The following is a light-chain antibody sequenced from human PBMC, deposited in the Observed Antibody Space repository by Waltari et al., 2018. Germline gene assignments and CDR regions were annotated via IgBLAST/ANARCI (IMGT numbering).Light chain of an antibody. V-gene: IGKV3-11*01. CDR2: SAS. CDR1: RSVNSN. Sequence: EILLTQSPAILSLSPGERATLPCRASRSVNSNLAWYQHKPGHAPRRRIYSASNRATVVPDRFSGSGSGTDFTLTISSLEPEDFAVYYCQQRNNWPPWTFGQGTKVEVK. J-gene: IGKJ1*01. CDR3: QQRNNWPPWT.